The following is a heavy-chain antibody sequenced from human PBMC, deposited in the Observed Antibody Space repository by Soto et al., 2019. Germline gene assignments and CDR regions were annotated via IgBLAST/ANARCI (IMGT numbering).Heavy chain of an antibody. Sequence: SETLSLTCTVSGGSISSYYWSWIRQPPGKGLEWIGYIYYSGSTNYNPSLKSRVTISVDTSKNQFSLKLSSVTAADTAVYYCARTITMVRGVITSNWFDPWGQGTLVTVSS. CDR1: GGSISSYY. V-gene: IGHV4-59*01. CDR3: ARTITMVRGVITSNWFDP. J-gene: IGHJ5*02. D-gene: IGHD3-10*01. CDR2: IYYSGST.